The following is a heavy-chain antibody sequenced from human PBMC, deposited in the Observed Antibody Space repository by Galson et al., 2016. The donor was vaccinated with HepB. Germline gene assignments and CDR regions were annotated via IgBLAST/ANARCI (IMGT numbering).Heavy chain of an antibody. CDR1: GFTFSSYA. V-gene: IGHV3-23*01. Sequence: SLRLSCAASGFTFSSYAMSWVRQAPGKGLEWVSSISDSGGDVYYADSVKGRFTISRDSSKSTLSLQMDSLRAEDTAVYYCAKVLGIAIFGVTVYTFDHWGQGTLVTVSS. D-gene: IGHD3-3*01. CDR2: ISDSGGDV. CDR3: AKVLGIAIFGVTVYTFDH. J-gene: IGHJ4*02.